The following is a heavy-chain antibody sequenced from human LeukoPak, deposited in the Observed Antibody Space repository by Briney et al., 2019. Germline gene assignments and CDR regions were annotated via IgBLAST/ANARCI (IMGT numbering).Heavy chain of an antibody. D-gene: IGHD5-18*01. J-gene: IGHJ4*02. CDR1: GFTFSPYW. Sequence: PGGSLRLSCAASGFTFSPYWMHWVRQAPGKGLEWVSRIKTDGSIKSSADAVKGRFTISRDNAKNTLYLQMDSLRPEDTAVYHCVRADGRSYRLFDSWGRGTLVIVSS. V-gene: IGHV3-74*01. CDR3: VRADGRSYRLFDS. CDR2: IKTDGSIK.